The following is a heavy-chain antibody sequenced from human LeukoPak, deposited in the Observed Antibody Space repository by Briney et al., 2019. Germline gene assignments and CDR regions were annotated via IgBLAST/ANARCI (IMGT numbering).Heavy chain of an antibody. CDR3: AREWSPTYFDY. D-gene: IGHD2-8*01. CDR2: INPSGGST. J-gene: IGHJ4*02. Sequence: ASVKVSCKASGYTFTSYYMHWVRQAPGQGLEWMGIINPSGGSTSYAQKFQGRVTMTRDMSTSTVYMELSSLRSEDTAVYYCAREWSPTYFDYWGQGTLVTVSS. V-gene: IGHV1-46*01. CDR1: GYTFTSYY.